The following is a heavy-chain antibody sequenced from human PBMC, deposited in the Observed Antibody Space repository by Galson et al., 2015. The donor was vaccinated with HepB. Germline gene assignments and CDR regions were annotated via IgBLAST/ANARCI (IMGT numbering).Heavy chain of an antibody. CDR3: LGALDY. V-gene: IGHV3-73*01. D-gene: IGHD3-10*01. J-gene: IGHJ4*02. CDR2: IRSKANNYAT. Sequence: VQLQESGPGLVKPSETLSLTCTVSGGSISSYYWSWIRQPPGKGLEWVGRIRSKANNYATAYAASVKGRFTISRDDSKNTAYLQMNSLKTEDTAVYYCLGALDYWGQGTLVTVSS. CDR1: GGSISSYY.